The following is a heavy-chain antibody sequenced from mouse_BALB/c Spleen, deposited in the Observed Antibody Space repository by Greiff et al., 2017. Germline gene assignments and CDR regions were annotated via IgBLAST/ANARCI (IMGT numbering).Heavy chain of an antibody. CDR1: GFTFSSFG. V-gene: IGHV5-17*02. D-gene: IGHD1-2*01. J-gene: IGHJ1*01. Sequence: EVQGVESGGGLVQPGGSRKLSCAASGFTFSSFGMHWVRQAPEKGLEWVAYISSGSSTIYYADTVKGRFTISRDNPKNTLFLQMTSLRSEDTAMYYCARTLRLRYFDVWGAGTTVTVSS. CDR2: ISSGSSTI. CDR3: ARTLRLRYFDV.